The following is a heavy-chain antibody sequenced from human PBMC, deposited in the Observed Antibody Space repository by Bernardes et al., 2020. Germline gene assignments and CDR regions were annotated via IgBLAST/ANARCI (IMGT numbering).Heavy chain of an antibody. J-gene: IGHJ6*02. CDR1: GFTFSSYL. CDR3: ARGDYYGVDV. Sequence: GSLRLSCAASGFTFSSYLLHCVRQTPGKGLVWVSRILSDGSSPNYADSVKGRFAISRDNAKNTLYLQMDSLRAEDTAVYYCARGDYYGVDVWGQGTTVTVSS. V-gene: IGHV3-74*01. CDR2: ILSDGSSP.